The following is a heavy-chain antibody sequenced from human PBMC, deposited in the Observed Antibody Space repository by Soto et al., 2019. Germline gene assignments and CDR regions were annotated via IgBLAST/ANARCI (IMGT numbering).Heavy chain of an antibody. CDR1: GGSISSYY. V-gene: IGHV4-59*01. D-gene: IGHD2-21*02. Sequence: PSETLSLTCTVSGGSISSYYWSWIRQPPGKGLEWIGYIYYSGSTNYNPSLKSRVTISVDTSKNQFSLKLSSVTAADTAVYYCARLATAKDAFDIWGQGTMVT. CDR3: ARLATAKDAFDI. CDR2: IYYSGST. J-gene: IGHJ3*02.